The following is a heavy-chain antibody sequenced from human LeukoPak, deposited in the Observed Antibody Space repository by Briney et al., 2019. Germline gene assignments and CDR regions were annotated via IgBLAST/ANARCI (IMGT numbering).Heavy chain of an antibody. V-gene: IGHV4-61*05. D-gene: IGHD4-17*01. CDR2: IYYSGST. Sequence: SETLSLTCTVSGGSISSSSYYWGWIRQPPGKGLEWIGYIYYSGSTNYNPSLKSRVTISVDTSKNQFSLKLSSVTAADTAVYYCARLPTTVTHVGFDYWGQETLVTVSS. CDR3: ARLPTTVTHVGFDY. CDR1: GGSISSSSYY. J-gene: IGHJ4*02.